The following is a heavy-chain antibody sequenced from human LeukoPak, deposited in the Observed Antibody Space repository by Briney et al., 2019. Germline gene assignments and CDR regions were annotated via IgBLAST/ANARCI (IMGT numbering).Heavy chain of an antibody. CDR1: GYTFTSYD. J-gene: IGHJ3*02. V-gene: IGHV1-8*01. D-gene: IGHD3-9*01. CDR3: ARGGLLRYFDWLYIVGATLDAFDI. Sequence: ASVKVSCKASGYTFTSYDINWVRQATGQGLEWMGWMNPNSGNTGYAQKFQGRVTMTRNTSISTAYMELSSLRSEDTAVYYCARGGLLRYFDWLYIVGATLDAFDIWGQGTMVTVSS. CDR2: MNPNSGNT.